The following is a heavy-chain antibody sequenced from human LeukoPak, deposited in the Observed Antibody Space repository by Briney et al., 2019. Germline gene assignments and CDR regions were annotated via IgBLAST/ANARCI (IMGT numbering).Heavy chain of an antibody. D-gene: IGHD3-3*01. CDR3: AKAEFYDFWSGYYSDY. CDR2: ISGSGGST. J-gene: IGHJ4*02. CDR1: GFTFSSYA. Sequence: TGGSLRPSCAASGFTFSSYAMSWVCQAPGKGLEWVSAISGSGGSTYYADSVKGRFTISRDNSKNTLYLQMNSLRAEDTAVYYCAKAEFYDFWSGYYSDYWGQGTLVTVSS. V-gene: IGHV3-23*01.